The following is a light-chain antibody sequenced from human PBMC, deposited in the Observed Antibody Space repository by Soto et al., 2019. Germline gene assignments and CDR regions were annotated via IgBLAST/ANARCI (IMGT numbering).Light chain of an antibody. V-gene: IGLV2-23*01. CDR3: CSYAGSSTSVV. CDR2: EGS. CDR1: SSDVGRYNL. J-gene: IGLJ2*01. Sequence: QSALTQPASVSGSPGQSITISCTGTSSDVGRYNLVSWYKQHPGKAPKLMIYEGSKRPSGVSNRFSGSKSGNTASLTISGLQAEDEAEYYCCSYAGSSTSVVFGGGTKLTVL.